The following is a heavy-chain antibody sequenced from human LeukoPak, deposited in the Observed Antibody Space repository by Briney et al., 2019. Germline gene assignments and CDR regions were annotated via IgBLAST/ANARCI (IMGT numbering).Heavy chain of an antibody. CDR3: ERLDYGDRDY. J-gene: IGHJ4*02. D-gene: IGHD4-17*01. CDR1: GYTFTGYY. Sequence: ASVKVSCKASGYTFTGYYMHWVRQAPGQGLEWMGCINPNSVCTNYAQKFQGRVTITRDTSISTAYMELSRLRSDDTAVYYCERLDYGDRDYWGQGTLVTVCS. CDR2: INPNSVCT. V-gene: IGHV1-2*02.